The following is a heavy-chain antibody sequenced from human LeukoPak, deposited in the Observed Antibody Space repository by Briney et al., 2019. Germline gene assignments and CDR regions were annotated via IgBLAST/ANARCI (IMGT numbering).Heavy chain of an antibody. Sequence: ASVKVSCKASGGTFSSYAINWVRQATGQGLEWMGWMNPNSGGSGPAQKFQGRVTMTWNTPISTAYMEVSSLTSDDTAVYYCAREVRRGTYDYWGQGTLVTVTP. CDR1: GGTFSSYA. CDR2: MNPNSGGS. CDR3: AREVRRGTYDY. V-gene: IGHV1-8*02. J-gene: IGHJ4*02. D-gene: IGHD3-16*01.